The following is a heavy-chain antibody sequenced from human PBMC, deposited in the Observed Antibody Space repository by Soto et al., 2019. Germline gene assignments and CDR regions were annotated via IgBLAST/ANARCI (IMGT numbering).Heavy chain of an antibody. CDR1: GFTFSNYW. CDR3: VTGERTAGHVYHFDD. J-gene: IGHJ4*02. CDR2: INFDESTT. Sequence: EVQLVESGGGLVQPGGSLRLSCAASGFTFSNYWMHWVRQAPGKGLVWVSRINFDESTTTYADSVQGRFTISRDNAKNTLYLQLTSLRAEDTAIYYCVTGERTAGHVYHFDDWGQGALVTVSS. V-gene: IGHV3-74*01. D-gene: IGHD1-26*01.